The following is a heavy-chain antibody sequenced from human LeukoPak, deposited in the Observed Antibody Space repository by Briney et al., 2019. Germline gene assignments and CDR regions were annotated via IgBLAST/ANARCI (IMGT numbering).Heavy chain of an antibody. D-gene: IGHD1-26*01. J-gene: IGHJ4*02. CDR3: ARSSVRATFDY. Sequence: SETLSLTCAVYGGSFSGYYWSWIRQPPGKGLEWIGEINHSGSTNYNPSLKSRVTISVDKSKNQFSLKLSSVTAADTAVYYCARSSVRATFDYWGQGTLVTVSS. V-gene: IGHV4-34*01. CDR1: GGSFSGYY. CDR2: INHSGST.